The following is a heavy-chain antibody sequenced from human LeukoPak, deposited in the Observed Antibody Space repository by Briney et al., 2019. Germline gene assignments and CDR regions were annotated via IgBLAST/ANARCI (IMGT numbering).Heavy chain of an antibody. CDR2: IRFDGSKQ. J-gene: IGHJ4*02. CDR1: GFTFRSYG. V-gene: IGHV3-30*02. CDR3: AKDLGTLISGTYYYYFDY. Sequence: GGSLRLSCVTSGFTFRSYGIHWVRQTPDKGLEWVAFIRFDGSKQYYADSVRGRFTISRDNSENTLFLQMNSLRAEDSAVYYCAKDLGTLISGTYYYYFDYWGQGTLVTVSS. D-gene: IGHD3-10*01.